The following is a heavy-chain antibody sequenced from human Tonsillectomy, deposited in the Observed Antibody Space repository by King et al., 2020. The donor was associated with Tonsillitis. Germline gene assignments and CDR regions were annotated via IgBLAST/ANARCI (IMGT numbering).Heavy chain of an antibody. J-gene: IGHJ5*02. CDR3: ARGRGMGNWFDP. CDR2: INHSGST. CDR1: GGSFSGYY. Sequence: QVQLPQWGAGLLKPSETLSLTCAVYGGSFSGYYWSWIRQPPGKGLEWIGEINHSGSTNYNPSLKSRVTISVDTSKNQFSLKLSSVTAADTAVYYCARGRGMGNWFDPWGQGTLVTVSS. V-gene: IGHV4-34*01. D-gene: IGHD3-10*01.